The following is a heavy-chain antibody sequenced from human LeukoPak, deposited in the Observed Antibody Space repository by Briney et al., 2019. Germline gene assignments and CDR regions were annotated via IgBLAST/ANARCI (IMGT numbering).Heavy chain of an antibody. V-gene: IGHV3-48*03. CDR1: GFTFSSYE. D-gene: IGHD1-1*01. Sequence: GGSLRLSCAASGFTFSSYEMNWVRQAPGKGREWGGYISSSGSSIYYADSVKGRFTISRDNAKNSLYLQRSSLRVEDTAVYYCARSAGTWFDPWGQGTLVTVSS. CDR2: ISSSGSSI. CDR3: ARSAGTWFDP. J-gene: IGHJ5*02.